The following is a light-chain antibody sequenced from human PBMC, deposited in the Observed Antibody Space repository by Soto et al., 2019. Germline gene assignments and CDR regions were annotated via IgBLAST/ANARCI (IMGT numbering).Light chain of an antibody. CDR1: PSVSSSY. Sequence: VFTQPPGPLSLSPGKRATLSCRARPSVSSSYLAWYQQKPGQAPRLLIYGASSRATGIPDRFSGSGSGTDFTLTISRLEPEDFAVYYCQQYGSSPWTFGQGTKVDVK. CDR2: GAS. CDR3: QQYGSSPWT. V-gene: IGKV3-20*01. J-gene: IGKJ1*01.